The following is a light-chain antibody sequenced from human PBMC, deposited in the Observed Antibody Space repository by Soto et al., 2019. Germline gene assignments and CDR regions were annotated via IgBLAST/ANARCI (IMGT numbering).Light chain of an antibody. CDR1: QSVSSSY. CDR2: GAS. Sequence: EIVLTQSPGTLSLSPGERATVSCRASQSVSSSYLAWYQQKPGQAPRLLIYGASSRATGIPDRFSGSGSGTDFTLSISRLEPEDFEVYYCQQYGASPLYSFGQGTKLEIK. CDR3: QQYGASPLYS. V-gene: IGKV3-20*01. J-gene: IGKJ2*03.